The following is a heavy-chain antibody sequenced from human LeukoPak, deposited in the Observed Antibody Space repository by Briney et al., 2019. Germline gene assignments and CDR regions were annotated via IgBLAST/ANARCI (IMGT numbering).Heavy chain of an antibody. Sequence: SETLSLTCTVSGVSISSSSYYWGWIRQPPGKGLEWIGSIYYSGSTYYNPSLKSRVTISVDTSKNQFSLKLSSVTAADTAVYYCARHVGGPFDYWGQGTLVTVSS. D-gene: IGHD4-23*01. CDR1: GVSISSSSYY. J-gene: IGHJ4*02. CDR3: ARHVGGPFDY. V-gene: IGHV4-39*01. CDR2: IYYSGST.